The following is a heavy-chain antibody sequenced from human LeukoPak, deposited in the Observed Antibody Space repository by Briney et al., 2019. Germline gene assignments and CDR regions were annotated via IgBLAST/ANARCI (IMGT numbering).Heavy chain of an antibody. V-gene: IGHV3-48*04. CDR2: ISKSSSTI. D-gene: IGHD1-26*01. J-gene: IGHJ4*02. CDR3: AKDPFPGRLGAFDS. CDR1: GFPFSTYS. Sequence: GGSLRLSCAASGFPFSTYSMNWVRQAPGKGLEWVSYISKSSSTIYYADSVRGRFTISRDNAKNSLYLQMNSLRAEDTAVYYCAKDPFPGRLGAFDSWGQGTLVTVSS.